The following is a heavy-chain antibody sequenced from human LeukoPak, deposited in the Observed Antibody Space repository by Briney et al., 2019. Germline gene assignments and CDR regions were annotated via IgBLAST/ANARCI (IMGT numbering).Heavy chain of an antibody. CDR3: ARVSWSYYGSGSPGYYYYMDV. Sequence: KTSETLSLTCTVSGGSISSYYWSWIRQPAGKGLEWIGRIYTSGSTNYNPSLKSRVTMSVDTSKNQFSLKLSSVTAADTAVYYCARVSWSYYGSGSPGYYYYMDVWGKGTTVTISS. D-gene: IGHD3-10*01. CDR1: GGSISSYY. V-gene: IGHV4-4*07. CDR2: IYTSGST. J-gene: IGHJ6*03.